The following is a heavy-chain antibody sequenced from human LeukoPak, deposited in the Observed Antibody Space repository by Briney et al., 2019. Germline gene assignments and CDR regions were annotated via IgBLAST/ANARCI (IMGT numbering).Heavy chain of an antibody. CDR2: IYYSGST. J-gene: IGHJ5*02. Sequence: PSETLSLTCTVSGGSISSYYWSWIRQPPGKGLEWIGYIYYSGSTNYNPSLKSRVTISVDTSKNQFSLKLSSVTAADTAVYYCARANYDFWSGYPSWFDPWGQGTLVTVSS. V-gene: IGHV4-59*01. D-gene: IGHD3-3*01. CDR1: GGSISSYY. CDR3: ARANYDFWSGYPSWFDP.